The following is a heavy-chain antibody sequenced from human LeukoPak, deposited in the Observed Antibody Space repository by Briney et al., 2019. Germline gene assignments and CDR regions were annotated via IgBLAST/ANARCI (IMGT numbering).Heavy chain of an antibody. V-gene: IGHV3-30*18. J-gene: IGHJ4*02. CDR1: GFTLSSYG. CDR2: ISYDGSNK. Sequence: PGGSLRLSCAASGFTLSSYGMHWVRQAPGKGLEWVAVISYDGSNKYYADSVKGRFTISRDNSKNTLYLQMNSLRAEDTAVYYCAKDRCSSTSCYIDYWGQGTLVTVSS. D-gene: IGHD2-2*02. CDR3: AKDRCSSTSCYIDY.